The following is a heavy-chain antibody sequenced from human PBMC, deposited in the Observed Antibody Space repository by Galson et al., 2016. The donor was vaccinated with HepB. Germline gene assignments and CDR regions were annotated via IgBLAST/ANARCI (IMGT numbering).Heavy chain of an antibody. Sequence: SLRLSCAASGFTSDGYALHWVRQAPGKGLEWVSGISWNSGIIRYADSVKGRFTISRDNAKNSLYLQMNSLRAEDTAVYYCASGYSYGYFYYWGQGTLVTVSS. CDR1: GFTSDGYA. CDR3: ASGYSYGYFYY. D-gene: IGHD5-18*01. CDR2: ISWNSGII. V-gene: IGHV3-9*02. J-gene: IGHJ4*02.